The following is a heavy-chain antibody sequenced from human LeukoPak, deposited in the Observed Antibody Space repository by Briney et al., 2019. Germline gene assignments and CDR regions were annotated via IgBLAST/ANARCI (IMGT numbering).Heavy chain of an antibody. CDR3: ARGPIWTAAAVRGNYYYMDV. CDR1: GGSISSYY. Sequence: SETLSLTCTVSGGSISSYYWSWIRQPPRKGLEWIGYIYYSGSTNYNPSLKSRVTISVDTSKNQFSLKLSSVTAADTAVYYCARGPIWTAAAVRGNYYYMDVWGKGTTVTVSS. D-gene: IGHD6-13*01. CDR2: IYYSGST. V-gene: IGHV4-59*01. J-gene: IGHJ6*03.